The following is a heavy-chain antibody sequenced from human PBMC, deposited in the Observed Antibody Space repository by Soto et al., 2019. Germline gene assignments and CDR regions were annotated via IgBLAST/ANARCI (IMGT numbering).Heavy chain of an antibody. J-gene: IGHJ4*02. D-gene: IGHD6-13*01. CDR3: ARVHSTSCHYFDY. Sequence: EVQLVESGGGLVQPGGSLRLSCAASGFTVSTYRMSWVRQAPGKGLEWVSVLYSAGSADFADSVKGRFTISRDNSKDTLYLQMGSLRAEDTAVYYCARVHSTSCHYFDYWGQGTLVAVSS. CDR1: GFTVSTYR. V-gene: IGHV3-66*01. CDR2: LYSAGSA.